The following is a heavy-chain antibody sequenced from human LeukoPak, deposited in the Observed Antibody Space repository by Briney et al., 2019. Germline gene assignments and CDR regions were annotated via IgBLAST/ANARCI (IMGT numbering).Heavy chain of an antibody. D-gene: IGHD5-18*01. J-gene: IGHJ5*02. V-gene: IGHV1-8*02. CDR1: GYTFTGYY. CDR3: ARGSLRLRLRRFDP. Sequence: ASVKVSCKASGYTFTGYYMHWVRQAPGQGLEWMGWMNPNSGNTGYAQKFQGRVTMTRNTSISTAYMELSSLRSEDTAVYYCARGSLRLRLRRFDPWGQGTLVTVSS. CDR2: MNPNSGNT.